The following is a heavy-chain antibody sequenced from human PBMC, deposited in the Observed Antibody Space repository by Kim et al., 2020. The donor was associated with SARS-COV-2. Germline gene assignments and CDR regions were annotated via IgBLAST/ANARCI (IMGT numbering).Heavy chain of an antibody. J-gene: IGHJ4*01. CDR1: GFTVSSNY. CDR3: AREKFSASGTYYRGPQYY. CDR2: IYSGVST. V-gene: IGHV3-66*01. Sequence: GGSLRLSCAASGFTVSSNYMSWVRQAPGKGLEWVSVIYSGVSTYYANSVKGRFNISRDNSKNMVHHQMNSLRTEDTAAYYCAREKFSASGTYYRGPQYY. D-gene: IGHD3-10*01.